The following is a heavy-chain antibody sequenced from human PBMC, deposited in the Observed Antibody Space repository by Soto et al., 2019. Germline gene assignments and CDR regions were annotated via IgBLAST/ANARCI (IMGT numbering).Heavy chain of an antibody. J-gene: IGHJ4*02. CDR2: ISYDGSDK. V-gene: IGHV3-30*03. CDR3: GAGQYFSDY. CDR1: GFPVSSYV. D-gene: IGHD6-13*01. Sequence: GGSLRLSCGASGFPVSSYVRHWVRQAPGKGLEWVALISYDGSDKYYADSVKGRFTISRDNSKNTLYLQMNSLRVEDTAVYYCGAGQYFSDYWGQGTLVTVSS.